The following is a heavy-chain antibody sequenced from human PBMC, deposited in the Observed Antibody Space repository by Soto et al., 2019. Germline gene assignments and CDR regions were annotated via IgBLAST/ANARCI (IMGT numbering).Heavy chain of an antibody. CDR1: GFTFSSYA. V-gene: IGHV3-23*01. D-gene: IGHD6-19*01. CDR2: VSGNGGSA. J-gene: IGHJ4*02. Sequence: EVQLLESGGGLVKPGGSLRLSCAASGFTFSSYAMSWVRQAPGKGLEWVSAVSGNGGSANYADSVKGRFTISRDTSKNTVYLQMHSLRAEDTAVYYCAKGYSSGRYAYFDYWGQGTRVTVSS. CDR3: AKGYSSGRYAYFDY.